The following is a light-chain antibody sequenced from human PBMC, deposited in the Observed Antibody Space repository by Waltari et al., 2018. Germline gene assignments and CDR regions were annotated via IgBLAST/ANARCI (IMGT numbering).Light chain of an antibody. CDR1: SSNIGTGYD. V-gene: IGLV1-40*01. CDR3: QAYDSSLSASV. CDR2: GNT. J-gene: IGLJ3*02. Sequence: QSVLTQPPSVSGAPGQRVTISCSGRSSNIGTGYDVHWYQQLPGTAPKLLIYGNTNRPSGAPDRFSGSKSGTSASLAITGLQTEDEADYYCQAYDSSLSASVFGGGTKLTVL.